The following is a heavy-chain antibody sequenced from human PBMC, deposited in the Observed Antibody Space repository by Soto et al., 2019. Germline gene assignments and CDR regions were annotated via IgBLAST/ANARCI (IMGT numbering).Heavy chain of an antibody. Sequence: QVQLVQSGAEVKKPGSSVKVSCKVSGGTFSTYIISWVRQAPGHGLEWMGGIIPLFGAANYAQKFQGRVTITADKSTSTAYMELSSLRSEVTAIYYCAREDSSGYRFDYWGQGTLVTVST. CDR1: GGTFSTYI. CDR3: AREDSSGYRFDY. D-gene: IGHD3-22*01. V-gene: IGHV1-69*06. J-gene: IGHJ4*02. CDR2: IIPLFGAA.